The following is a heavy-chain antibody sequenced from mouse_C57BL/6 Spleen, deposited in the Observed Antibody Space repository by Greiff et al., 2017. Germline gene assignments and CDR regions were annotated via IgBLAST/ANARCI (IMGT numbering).Heavy chain of an antibody. V-gene: IGHV1-80*01. CDR2: IYPGDGDT. CDR3: ARKEDFDV. Sequence: VKVVESGAELVKPGASVKISCKASGYAFSSYWMNWVKQRPGKGLEWIGQIYPGDGDTNYNGKFKGKATLTADKSSSTAYMQLSSLTSEDSAVYFCARKEDFDVWGTGTTVTVSS. J-gene: IGHJ1*03. CDR1: GYAFSSYW.